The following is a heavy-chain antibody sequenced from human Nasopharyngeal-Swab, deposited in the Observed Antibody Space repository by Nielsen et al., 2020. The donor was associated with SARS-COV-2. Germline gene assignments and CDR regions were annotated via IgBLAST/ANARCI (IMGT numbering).Heavy chain of an antibody. CDR1: GFRDYS. Sequence: GESLKITCVDSGFRDYSMNWVRQAPGKGLEWVSSISSSSSDIYYADSVKGRFTISRDSAKNSLYLQMNSLRAEDTAVYYCAKDYRDYSNYDYYYYGMDVWGQGTTVTVSS. CDR3: AKDYRDYSNYDYYYYGMDV. D-gene: IGHD4-11*01. J-gene: IGHJ6*02. CDR2: ISSSSSDI. V-gene: IGHV3-21*04.